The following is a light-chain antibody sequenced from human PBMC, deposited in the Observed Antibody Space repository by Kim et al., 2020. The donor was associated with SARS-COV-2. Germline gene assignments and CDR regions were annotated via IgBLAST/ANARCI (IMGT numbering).Light chain of an antibody. CDR3: QVWDSSTDHVI. Sequence: ATGETATISCGGNDIGRKSVHWYQQRPGQAPALVIYFDKERPSGIPERFSGSNSENSATLTISRVEVGDEADYYCQVWDSSTDHVIFGGGTQLTVL. J-gene: IGLJ2*01. CDR1: DIGRKS. V-gene: IGLV3-21*01. CDR2: FDK.